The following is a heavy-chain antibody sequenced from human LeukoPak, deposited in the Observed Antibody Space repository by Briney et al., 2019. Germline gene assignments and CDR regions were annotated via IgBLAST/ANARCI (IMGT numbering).Heavy chain of an antibody. D-gene: IGHD3-3*01. Sequence: GGSLRLSCAASGFTFRSYSMHWVRQAPGKGLEWVSFITSSSSTIYYTDSVEGRFIISRDNAQNSLYLQMNSLRAEDTAVYYCAKPPYDFWSGYYGYWGQGTLVTVSS. V-gene: IGHV3-48*04. CDR3: AKPPYDFWSGYYGY. CDR2: ITSSSSTI. J-gene: IGHJ4*02. CDR1: GFTFRSYS.